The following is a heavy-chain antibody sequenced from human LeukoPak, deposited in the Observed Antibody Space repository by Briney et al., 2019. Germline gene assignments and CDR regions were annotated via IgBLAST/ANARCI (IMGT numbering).Heavy chain of an antibody. J-gene: IGHJ5*02. CDR2: IYYSGKISYSGTT. Sequence: SETLSLTCTVSGDSITSDNYYWGWIRQPPGKGLEWIGSIYYSGKISYSGTTYYNPSLKSRVTISLDTSKNQFSLMLNSVTAADTAVFYCARQIGIAVAGTGWFDPWGQGTLVTVSS. D-gene: IGHD2-2*01. CDR1: GDSITSDNYY. V-gene: IGHV4-39*01. CDR3: ARQIGIAVAGTGWFDP.